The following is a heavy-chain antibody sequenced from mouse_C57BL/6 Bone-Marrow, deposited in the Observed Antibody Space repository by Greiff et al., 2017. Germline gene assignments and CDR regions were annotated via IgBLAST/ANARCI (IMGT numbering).Heavy chain of an antibody. Sequence: QVQLQQPGPELVKPGASVKISCKASGYAFSSSWMNWVKQRPGKGLEWIGRIYPGDGDTNYNGKFKGKATLTADKSSSTAYMQLSSLPSEDSAVCFSARSRKAMDYWGQGTSVTVSS. V-gene: IGHV1-82*01. CDR2: IYPGDGDT. CDR3: ARSRKAMDY. CDR1: GYAFSSSW. J-gene: IGHJ4*01.